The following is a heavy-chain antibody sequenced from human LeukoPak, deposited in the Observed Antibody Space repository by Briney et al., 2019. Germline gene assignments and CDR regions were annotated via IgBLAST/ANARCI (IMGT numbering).Heavy chain of an antibody. CDR3: ARGGSYQEIDY. V-gene: IGHV1-69*13. J-gene: IGHJ4*02. D-gene: IGHD1-26*01. CDR2: IIPIFGTA. Sequence: ASVKVSYKASGGTFSSYAISWVRQAPGQGLEWMGGIIPIFGTANYAQKFQGRVTITADESTSTAYMELSSLRSEDTAVYYCARGGSYQEIDYWGQGTLVTVSS. CDR1: GGTFSSYA.